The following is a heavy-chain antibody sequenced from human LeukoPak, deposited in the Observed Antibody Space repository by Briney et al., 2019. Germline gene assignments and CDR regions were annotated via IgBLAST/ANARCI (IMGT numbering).Heavy chain of an antibody. CDR2: LYYGENS. V-gene: IGHV4-39*01. CDR1: GGSISIISSSTYY. J-gene: IGHJ4*01. CDR3: ARQLPTAAADTRGYFDY. D-gene: IGHD6-25*01. Sequence: SETLSLTCTVSGGSISIISSSTYYWGWIRQAPGKGLEWIGSLYYGENSHYNPSLKSRATLSVDTSNNQFSLKLTSVTAADAAVYFCARQLPTAAADTRGYFDYWGHGTLVTVSS.